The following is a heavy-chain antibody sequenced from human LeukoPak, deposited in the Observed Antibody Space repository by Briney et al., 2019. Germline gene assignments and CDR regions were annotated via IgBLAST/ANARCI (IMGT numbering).Heavy chain of an antibody. CDR2: IYFSGTT. CDR1: GGSISSYY. V-gene: IGHV4-59*01. Sequence: KPSETLSLTCTVSGGSISSYYWSWIRQPPGKGLEWIGCIYFSGTTYYNPSLQSRVAISVDTSKNQFSLKVTSVTAADTAVYYCAREPRYHDHSGYYYYYLDVWGKGTTVTVSS. D-gene: IGHD3-22*01. J-gene: IGHJ6*03. CDR3: AREPRYHDHSGYYYYYLDV.